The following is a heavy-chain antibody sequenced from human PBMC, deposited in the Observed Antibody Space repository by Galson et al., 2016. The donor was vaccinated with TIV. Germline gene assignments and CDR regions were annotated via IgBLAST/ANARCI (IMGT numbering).Heavy chain of an antibody. D-gene: IGHD4-17*01. J-gene: IGHJ3*02. Sequence: SVKVSCKASGYTFTAYYMHWVRQAPGQRLEWMGWINPNSGATYYGQSFQGSVTMTRDKSTSTVYLDLSRLRAGDTALYYCARDMTSMNTVGGFDMWGQGTVVSVSS. V-gene: IGHV1-2*02. CDR3: ARDMTSMNTVGGFDM. CDR2: INPNSGAT. CDR1: GYTFTAYY.